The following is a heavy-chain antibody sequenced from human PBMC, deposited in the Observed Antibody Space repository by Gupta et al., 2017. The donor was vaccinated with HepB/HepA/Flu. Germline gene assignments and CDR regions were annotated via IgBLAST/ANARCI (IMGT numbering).Heavy chain of an antibody. J-gene: IGHJ4*02. D-gene: IGHD2-15*01. V-gene: IGHV2-26*01. CDR2: IFSNDEK. CDR1: GFSLSNARMG. Sequence: QVTLKESGPVLVKPTETLTLTCTVSGFSLSNARMGVSWIRQPPGKALEWLAHIFSNDEKSYSTSLKSRLTISKDTSKSQVVLTMTNMDPVDTATYYCARIEQEGYCSGGSGYFLDRYYFDYWGQGTLVTVSS. CDR3: ARIEQEGYCSGGSGYFLDRYYFDY.